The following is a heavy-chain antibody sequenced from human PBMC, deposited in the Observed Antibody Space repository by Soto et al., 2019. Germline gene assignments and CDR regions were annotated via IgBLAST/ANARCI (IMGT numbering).Heavy chain of an antibody. CDR1: GGTFSSYA. Sequence: GASVKVSCKASGGTFSSYAISWVRQAPGQGLEWMGGIIPIFGTANYAQKFQGRVTITADESTSTAYMELSSLRSEDTAVYYCARLRFPGTPGPGTYYFDYWGQGTLVTVSS. CDR3: ARLRFPGTPGPGTYYFDY. CDR2: IIPIFGTA. D-gene: IGHD2-2*01. V-gene: IGHV1-69*13. J-gene: IGHJ4*02.